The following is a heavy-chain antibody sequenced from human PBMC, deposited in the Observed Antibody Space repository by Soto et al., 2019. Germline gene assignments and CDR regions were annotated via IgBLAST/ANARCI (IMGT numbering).Heavy chain of an antibody. D-gene: IGHD3-10*01. CDR2: INHSGST. CDR3: ARGRSLLLWFGELLNWFDP. CDR1: GGSFSGYY. Sequence: SETLSLTCAVYGGSFSGYYWSWIRQPPGKGLEWIGEINHSGSTNYNPSLKSRVTISVDTSKNQFSLKLSSVTAADTAVYYCARGRSLLLWFGELLNWFDPWGQGPLVNVSS. V-gene: IGHV4-34*01. J-gene: IGHJ5*02.